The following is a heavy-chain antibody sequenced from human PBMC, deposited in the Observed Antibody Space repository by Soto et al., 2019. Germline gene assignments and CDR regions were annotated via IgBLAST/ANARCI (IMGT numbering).Heavy chain of an antibody. D-gene: IGHD2-2*01. J-gene: IGHJ4*02. CDR2: VSSSGNT. V-gene: IGHV4-61*01. CDR1: GGCVSSGSYF. CDR3: ARAQPFDS. Sequence: QVQLQASGPGLVKPSETLSLTCTVSGGCVSSGSYFWSWVRQPPGMGLELIGYVSSSGNTNYNPSLKTRVTISLDTSKNQFSLNLRSVTAADTPVYYCARAQPFDSWGQGILVTVSS.